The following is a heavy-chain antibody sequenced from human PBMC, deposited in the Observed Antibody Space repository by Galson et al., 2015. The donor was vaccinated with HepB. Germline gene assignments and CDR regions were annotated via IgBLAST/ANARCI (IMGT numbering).Heavy chain of an antibody. V-gene: IGHV4-59*08. J-gene: IGHJ3*02. CDR2: IYYSGST. Sequence: SETLSLTCTVSGDSISSYYWSWIRQPPGKGLEWIGYIYYSGSTTYNPSLKSRVTISVDTSKNQFSLKLSSVTAADTAVYYCARGFYVGWTAGPHTSAFDIWGQGTMVTVSS. D-gene: IGHD3/OR15-3a*01. CDR3: ARGFYVGWTAGPHTSAFDI. CDR1: GDSISSYY.